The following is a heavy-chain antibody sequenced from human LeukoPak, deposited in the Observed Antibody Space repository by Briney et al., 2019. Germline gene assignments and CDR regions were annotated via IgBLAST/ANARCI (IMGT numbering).Heavy chain of an antibody. CDR1: GYTFTSYY. V-gene: IGHV1-46*01. Sequence: ASVKLSRTASGYTFTSYYMHWVRQAPGQGLEWMGIIHPSGASTAYAQQFQGRVTMTKDTSTSTVYMELSSLRSEDTALYYCARITMTTSGWYFDLWGRGTLVTVSS. CDR2: IHPSGAST. J-gene: IGHJ2*01. CDR3: ARITMTTSGWYFDL. D-gene: IGHD3-22*01.